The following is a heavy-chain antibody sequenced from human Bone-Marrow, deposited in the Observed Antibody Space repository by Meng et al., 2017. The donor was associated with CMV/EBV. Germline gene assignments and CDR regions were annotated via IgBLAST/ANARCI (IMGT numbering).Heavy chain of an antibody. CDR2: LYYSGTV. CDR1: GGSLSAFRSY. D-gene: IGHD4-23*01. Sequence: GSLRLSCTVSGGSLSAFRSYWAWLRQPPGKGLEYIASLYYSGTVTYDPSLQGRVTISADTSKNQFSLNPRSVTAPDPAVHYCARDRRDYAGNSGIFDCWGRGTLVTVSS. V-gene: IGHV4-61*01. J-gene: IGHJ4*02. CDR3: ARDRRDYAGNSGIFDC.